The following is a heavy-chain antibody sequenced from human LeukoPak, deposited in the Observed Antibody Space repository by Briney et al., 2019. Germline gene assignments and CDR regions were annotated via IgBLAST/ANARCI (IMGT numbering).Heavy chain of an antibody. CDR2: ISSSGSTI. V-gene: IGHV3-48*03. CDR1: GVFISSGYW. Sequence: LSLTCGVSGVFISSGYWWSWVRQAPGKGLEWVSYISSSGSTIYYADSVKGRFTISRDNAKNSLYLQMNSLRAEDTAVYYCAELGITMIGGVWGKGTTVTISS. J-gene: IGHJ6*04. CDR3: AELGITMIGGV. D-gene: IGHD3-10*02.